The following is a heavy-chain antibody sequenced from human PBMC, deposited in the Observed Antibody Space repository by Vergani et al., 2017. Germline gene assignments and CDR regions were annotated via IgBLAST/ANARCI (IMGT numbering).Heavy chain of an antibody. V-gene: IGHV3-43*01. CDR1: GFTFDDYT. D-gene: IGHD6-13*01. CDR3: AKGRSKFMDSSWFSGFDY. Sequence: ELQLVESGGVVVQPGGSLRLSCAASGFTFDDYTMHWVRQAPAKGLEWVSLISWDVGSTYYADSVKGRFTISRDNSKNSLYLQMNSLKTEDTALYYCAKGRSKFMDSSWFSGFDYWGQGTLVTVAS. J-gene: IGHJ4*02. CDR2: ISWDVGST.